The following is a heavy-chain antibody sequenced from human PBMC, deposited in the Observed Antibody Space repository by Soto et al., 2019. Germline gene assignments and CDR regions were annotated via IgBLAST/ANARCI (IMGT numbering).Heavy chain of an antibody. J-gene: IGHJ5*02. V-gene: IGHV4-61*02. CDR2: IYATGST. D-gene: IGHD1-1*01. Sequence: SETLSLTCTVSGGSISSGDYYWSWIRQPPGKGLEWIGRIYATGSTDYNPSLKSRLTMSVDMSKKQFSLTLRSVTAADTAMYYCVRDGTKNLRDWFDPWGQGSLVTVSS. CDR3: VRDGTKNLRDWFDP. CDR1: GGSISSGDYY.